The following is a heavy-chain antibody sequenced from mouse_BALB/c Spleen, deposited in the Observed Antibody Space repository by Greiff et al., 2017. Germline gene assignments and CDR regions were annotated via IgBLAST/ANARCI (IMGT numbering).Heavy chain of an antibody. CDR3: ALMGYDGNWYFDV. CDR2: IYPGNGDT. J-gene: IGHJ1*01. CDR1: GYTFTSYN. Sequence: QVQLQQPGAELVKPGASVKMSCKASGYTFTSYNMHWVKQTPGQGLEWIGAIYPGNGDTSYNQKFKGKATLTADKSSSTAYMQLSSLTSEDSAVYYCALMGYDGNWYFDVWGAGTTVTVSS. V-gene: IGHV1-12*01. D-gene: IGHD2-2*01.